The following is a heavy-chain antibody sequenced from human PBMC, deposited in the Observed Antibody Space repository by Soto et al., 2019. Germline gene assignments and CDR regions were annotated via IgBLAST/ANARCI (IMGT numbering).Heavy chain of an antibody. D-gene: IGHD3-16*01. CDR1: RYNFATYW. Sequence: PGESLKIPCQASRYNFATYWIAWVRQMPGQGLKVRGTIYPGFSEAKYIASFEGQVTFSEDKSIGTAYLHWSCLKASVTAMYYCARHGYYRDYASNYFDPWGQGSLVTVSS. V-gene: IGHV5-51*01. J-gene: IGHJ5*02. CDR3: ARHGYYRDYASNYFDP. CDR2: IYPGFSEA.